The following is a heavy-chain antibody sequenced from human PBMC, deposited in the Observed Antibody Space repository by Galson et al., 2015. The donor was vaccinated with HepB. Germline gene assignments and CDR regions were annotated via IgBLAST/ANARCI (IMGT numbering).Heavy chain of an antibody. CDR2: IRGSGDST. CDR1: GFTFSNYA. Sequence: SLRLSCAASGFTFSNYAMSWVRQAPGKGLEWVSAIRGSGDSTKHTDSVRGRFTISRDNSKNTLYLQMNSLRAEDTAVYYCALGGERSYYDYWGQGTLVTVSS. D-gene: IGHD3-16*01. J-gene: IGHJ4*02. CDR3: ALGGERSYYDY. V-gene: IGHV3-23*01.